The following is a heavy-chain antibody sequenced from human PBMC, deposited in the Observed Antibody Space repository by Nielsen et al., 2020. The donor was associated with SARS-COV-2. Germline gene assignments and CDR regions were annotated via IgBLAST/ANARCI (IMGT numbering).Heavy chain of an antibody. V-gene: IGHV3-7*03. CDR1: GFTFSSYW. CDR3: AKYLRSDYRSWPFDI. J-gene: IGHJ3*02. Sequence: GESLKISCAASGFTFSSYWMSWVRQAPGKGLEWVANIKQDGSEKYYVDSVKGRFTISRDNPKNTLYLQMNSLRTEDTAAYYCAKYLRSDYRSWPFDIWGQGTMVTVSS. CDR2: IKQDGSEK. D-gene: IGHD4-11*01.